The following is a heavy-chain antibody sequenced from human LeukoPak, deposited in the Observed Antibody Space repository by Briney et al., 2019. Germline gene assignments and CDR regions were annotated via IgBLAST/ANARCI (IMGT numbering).Heavy chain of an antibody. CDR2: ISGSGGST. D-gene: IGHD3-9*01. CDR1: GFTFSSYA. CDR3: ASDGGYYDILTGFRGYYFDY. V-gene: IGHV3-23*01. J-gene: IGHJ4*02. Sequence: QTGGSLRLSCAASGFTFSSYATSWVRQAPGKGLEWVSAISGSGGSTYYADSVKGRFTISRDNSKNTLYLQMNSLRAEDTAVYYCASDGGYYDILTGFRGYYFDYWGQGTLVTVSS.